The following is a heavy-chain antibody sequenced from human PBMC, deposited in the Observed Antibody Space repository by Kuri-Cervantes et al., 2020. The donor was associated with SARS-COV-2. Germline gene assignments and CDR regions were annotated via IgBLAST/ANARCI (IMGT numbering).Heavy chain of an antibody. CDR2: ISAYNGNT. D-gene: IGHD3-10*01. V-gene: IGHV1-18*01. CDR3: ARDQNYYGSGSYSPGFDP. J-gene: IGHJ5*02. CDR1: GYTFTSYG. Sequence: ASVKVSCKASGYTFTSYGISWVRQAPGQGLEWMGWISAYNGNTNYAQKLQGRVTMTTDTSTSTAYMELRSLRSDDTAVYYCARDQNYYGSGSYSPGFDPWGQGTLVTVSS.